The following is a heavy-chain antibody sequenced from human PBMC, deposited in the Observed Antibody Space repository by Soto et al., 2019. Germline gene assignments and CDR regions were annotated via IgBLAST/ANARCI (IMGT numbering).Heavy chain of an antibody. V-gene: IGHV4-31*03. Sequence: LSETLSLTCTVSGGSVSSGGYYWSWIRQHPGKGLEWIGYIYYSGSTYYNPSLKSRVTISVDTSKDQFSLKLSSVTAADTAVYYCARTFYYFWCGPHSYFFDYWGQGTLVTVSS. J-gene: IGHJ4*02. CDR1: GGSVSSGGYY. D-gene: IGHD3-3*01. CDR2: IYYSGST. CDR3: ARTFYYFWCGPHSYFFDY.